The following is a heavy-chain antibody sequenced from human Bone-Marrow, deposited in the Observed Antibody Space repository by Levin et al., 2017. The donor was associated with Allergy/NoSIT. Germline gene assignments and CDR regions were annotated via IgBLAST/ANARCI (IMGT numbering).Heavy chain of an antibody. CDR1: GFSFSAYA. CDR2: ISGNGVTT. D-gene: IGHD3-22*01. CDR3: AKSPDSSGYFNDAFDM. Sequence: GGSLRLSCAASGFSFSAYAMSWVRQAPGKGPQWVSAISGNGVTTYYEDSVKGRFTISRDNSKNTLHLQMNSLRGEDTAVYYCAKSPDSSGYFNDAFDMWGLGTMVTVSS. J-gene: IGHJ3*02. V-gene: IGHV3-23*01.